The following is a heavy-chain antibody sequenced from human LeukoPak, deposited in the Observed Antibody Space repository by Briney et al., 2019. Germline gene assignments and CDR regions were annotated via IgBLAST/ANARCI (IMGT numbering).Heavy chain of an antibody. D-gene: IGHD2-15*01. CDR2: ISSNGGST. V-gene: IGHV3-64*01. J-gene: IGHJ4*02. CDR1: GFTFSSYA. CDR3: ARAGRKVVVAATLDY. Sequence: GGSLRRSCAASGFTFSSYAMHWVRQAPGKGLEYVSAISSNGGSTDYANSVKGRFTISRDNSKNTLDLQMGSLRAEDMAVYYCARAGRKVVVAATLDYWGQGTLVTVSS.